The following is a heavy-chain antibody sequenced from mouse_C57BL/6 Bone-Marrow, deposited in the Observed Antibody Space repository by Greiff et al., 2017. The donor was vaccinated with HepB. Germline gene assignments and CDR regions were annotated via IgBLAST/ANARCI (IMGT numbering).Heavy chain of an antibody. D-gene: IGHD2-5*01. Sequence: VQLQQSGAELARPGASVKMSCKASGYTFTSYTMHWVKQRPGQGLEWIGYINPSSGYTKYNQKFKDKATLTADKSSSTAYMQLSSLTSEDSAVYYCATYYSNAAWFAYWGQGTLVTVSA. CDR3: ATYYSNAAWFAY. CDR2: INPSSGYT. V-gene: IGHV1-4*01. J-gene: IGHJ3*01. CDR1: GYTFTSYT.